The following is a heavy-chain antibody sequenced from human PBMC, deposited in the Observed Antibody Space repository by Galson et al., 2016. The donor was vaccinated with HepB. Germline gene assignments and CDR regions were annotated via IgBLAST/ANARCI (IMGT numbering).Heavy chain of an antibody. CDR1: GDSVRSYY. CDR2: LYFSGVT. Sequence: SETLSLTCTVSGDSVRSYYWSWIRQPPGRGLGWVGYLYFSGVTNYSPSLKSRLSMSVDTSRNQFSLRLGSVTAADTAVYYCARAMGITSAGGTFYYYGLDVWGQGTTVTVSS. J-gene: IGHJ6*02. V-gene: IGHV4-59*02. D-gene: IGHD6-13*01. CDR3: ARAMGITSAGGTFYYYGLDV.